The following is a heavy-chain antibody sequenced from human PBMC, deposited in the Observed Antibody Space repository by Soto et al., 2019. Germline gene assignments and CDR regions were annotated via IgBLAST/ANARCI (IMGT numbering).Heavy chain of an antibody. Sequence: SETLSLTCTVSGGSISSGDYYWSWIRQPPGKGLEWIGYIDYSGSTNYNPSLKSRVTISIDTSKNQFFLKLSSVTAADTAGYYFARRVRNYDILTGYYGDAFDIWGQGTMVTVSS. CDR3: ARRVRNYDILTGYYGDAFDI. CDR1: GGSISSGDYY. J-gene: IGHJ3*02. D-gene: IGHD3-9*01. CDR2: IDYSGST. V-gene: IGHV4-61*08.